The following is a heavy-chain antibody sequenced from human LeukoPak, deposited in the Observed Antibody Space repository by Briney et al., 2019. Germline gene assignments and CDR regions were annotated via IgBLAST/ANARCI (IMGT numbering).Heavy chain of an antibody. Sequence: SETLSLTCTVSGGSISSSSYYWGWIRQPPGKGLEWIGSIYYSGSTYYNPSLKSRVTISVDTSKNQFSLKLSSVTAADTAVYYCASGTHYYDSSGHWGQGTLVTVSS. CDR2: IYYSGST. D-gene: IGHD3-22*01. CDR1: GGSISSSSYY. V-gene: IGHV4-39*07. CDR3: ASGTHYYDSSGH. J-gene: IGHJ4*02.